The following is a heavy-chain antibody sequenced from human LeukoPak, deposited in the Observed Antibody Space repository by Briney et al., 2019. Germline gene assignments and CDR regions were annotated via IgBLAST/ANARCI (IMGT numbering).Heavy chain of an antibody. V-gene: IGHV3-23*01. D-gene: IGHD5-18*01. J-gene: IGHJ4*02. Sequence: GGSLRLSCAASGFIFTNYAITWVRQAPGKGLEWVPAISGSGGSTYYIDSVKGRFTISRDNAKNTVYLQMNSLRAEDTAVYYCAKPLGGKYGYDYWGQGTLVTVSS. CDR2: ISGSGGST. CDR3: AKPLGGKYGYDY. CDR1: GFIFTNYA.